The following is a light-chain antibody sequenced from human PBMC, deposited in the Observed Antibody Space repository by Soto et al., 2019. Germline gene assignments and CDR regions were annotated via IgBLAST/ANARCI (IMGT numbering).Light chain of an antibody. V-gene: IGKV3-15*01. CDR1: QSVSSK. Sequence: EIVMTQSPATLSVSPGKRATLSCTASQSVSSKLAWYQQKPGQAPRLLIYGASTRATGIPSRFSGSGSGTDFTLTISRLEPEDFAVYYCQQYGSSPIAFGQGTRLEIK. CDR3: QQYGSSPIA. J-gene: IGKJ5*01. CDR2: GAS.